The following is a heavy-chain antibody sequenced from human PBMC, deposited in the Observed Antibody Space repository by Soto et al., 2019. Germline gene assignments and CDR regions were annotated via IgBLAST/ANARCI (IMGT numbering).Heavy chain of an antibody. CDR1: GFTFSSYG. V-gene: IGHV3-30*18. Sequence: GGSLRLSCAASGFTFSSYGMHWVRQAPGKGLEWVAVISYDGSNKYYADSVKGRFTISRDNSKNTLYLQMNSLRAEDTAVYYCAKVPGHIAAAGNWYFDLWGRGTLVTVSS. CDR3: AKVPGHIAAAGNWYFDL. J-gene: IGHJ2*01. CDR2: ISYDGSNK. D-gene: IGHD6-13*01.